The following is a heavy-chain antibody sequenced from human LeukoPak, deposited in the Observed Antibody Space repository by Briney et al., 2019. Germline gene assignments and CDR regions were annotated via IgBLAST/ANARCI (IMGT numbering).Heavy chain of an antibody. CDR1: GFTFSSYW. D-gene: IGHD2-21*02. Sequence: GSLRLSCAASGFTFSSYWMSWVRQAPGKGLEWVANTKQDGSEKYYVDSVKGRFTISRDNAKNSLYLQMNSLRAEDTAVYYCARGHHIVVVTAPNYFGYWGQGTLVTVSS. CDR3: ARGHHIVVVTAPNYFGY. J-gene: IGHJ4*02. V-gene: IGHV3-7*01. CDR2: TKQDGSEK.